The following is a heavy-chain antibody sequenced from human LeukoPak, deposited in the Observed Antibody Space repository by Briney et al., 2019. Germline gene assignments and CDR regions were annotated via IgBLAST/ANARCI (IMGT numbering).Heavy chain of an antibody. V-gene: IGHV1-69*13. D-gene: IGHD3-22*01. CDR1: GGTFSSYA. Sequence: TSVNVSCKASGGTFSSYAISWVRQAPGQGLEWMGGIIPIFGTANYAQKFQGRVTITADESTSTAYMELSSLRSEDTAVYYCARGPYYYDSSGYYRTPYYFDYWGQGTLVTVSS. CDR2: IIPIFGTA. CDR3: ARGPYYYDSSGYYRTPYYFDY. J-gene: IGHJ4*02.